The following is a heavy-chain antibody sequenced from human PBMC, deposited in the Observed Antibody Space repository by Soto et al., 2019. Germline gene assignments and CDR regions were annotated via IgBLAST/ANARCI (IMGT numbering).Heavy chain of an antibody. CDR2: IYKSGST. J-gene: IGHJ3*02. D-gene: IGHD6-13*01. Sequence: QVQLQESGPGLVKPSETLSLTCTVSGGSISSYFWSWIRQPPGKGLEWIGEIYKSGSTDYNPSLKSRFTISADTSKNQFSLRLSSVTAADTAVYYCAIRSSSLYAFDIWGQGTMVTVSS. CDR3: AIRSSSLYAFDI. V-gene: IGHV4-59*08. CDR1: GGSISSYF.